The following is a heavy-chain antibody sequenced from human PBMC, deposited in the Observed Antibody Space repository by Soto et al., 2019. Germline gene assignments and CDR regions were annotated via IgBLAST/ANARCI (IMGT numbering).Heavy chain of an antibody. D-gene: IGHD2-21*02. Sequence: SETLSLTCAVSGGSISSGGYSWSWIRQPPGKGLEWIWYIYHSGSTYYKQSLKNRVTKSVNKSKNQFSLKISSVTASDTAVYYCARAYCGGDCYPSGDAFDIGGQGTMVT. CDR2: IYHSGST. J-gene: IGHJ3*02. V-gene: IGHV4-30-2*01. CDR1: GGSISSGGYS. CDR3: ARAYCGGDCYPSGDAFDI.